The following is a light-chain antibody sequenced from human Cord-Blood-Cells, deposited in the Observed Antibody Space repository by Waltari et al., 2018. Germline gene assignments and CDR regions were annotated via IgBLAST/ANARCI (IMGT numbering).Light chain of an antibody. CDR1: QSVLYSSNNKNY. CDR2: WAS. Sequence: DIVMTQSPDSLAVSLGERATINCKSSQSVLYSSNNKNYLAWYQQKPGQPPKLLIYWASTRGTGFPDRFSGSGSGTDFTLTISSLQAEDVAVYYCQQYYSTPYTFGQGTKLEIK. CDR3: QQYYSTPYT. J-gene: IGKJ2*01. V-gene: IGKV4-1*01.